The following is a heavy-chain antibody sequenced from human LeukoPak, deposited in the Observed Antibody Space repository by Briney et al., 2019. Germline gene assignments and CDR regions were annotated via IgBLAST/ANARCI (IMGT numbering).Heavy chain of an antibody. CDR3: AKGRYSYGLFYYFDY. CDR1: GFTFSSYA. Sequence: PGRSLRLSCAASGFTFSSYAMSWVRQAPGKGLEWVSAISGSGGSTYYADSVKGRFTISRDNSKNTLYLQMNSLRAEDTAVYYCAKGRYSYGLFYYFDYWGQGTLVTVSS. CDR2: ISGSGGST. V-gene: IGHV3-23*01. J-gene: IGHJ4*02. D-gene: IGHD5-18*01.